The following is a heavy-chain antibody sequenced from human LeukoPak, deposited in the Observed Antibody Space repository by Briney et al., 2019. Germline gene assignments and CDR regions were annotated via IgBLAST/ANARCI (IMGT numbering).Heavy chain of an antibody. CDR2: FEPEDGET. CDR1: GYTLHQLS. D-gene: IGHD2-8*01. J-gene: IGHJ3*02. CDR3: ATGSGYCTNGVSYTNAFDI. V-gene: IGHV1-24*01. Sequence: ASVKVSCKLSGYTLHQLSLYRLRLAPGKGLEGPGVFEPEDGETIYAQKFQGRVTMTEDTSTDTAYMELSSLRSEDTAVYYCATGSGYCTNGVSYTNAFDIWGQGTMVTVSS.